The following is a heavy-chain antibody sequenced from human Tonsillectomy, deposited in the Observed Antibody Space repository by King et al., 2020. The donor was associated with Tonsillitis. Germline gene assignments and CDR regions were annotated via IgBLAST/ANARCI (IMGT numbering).Heavy chain of an antibody. CDR3: ARYVDGSFDY. D-gene: IGHD1-26*01. V-gene: IGHV4-39*01. Sequence: MQLQESGPGAVKPSETLSLTCTVSGGSIGSSDHYWAWIRQPPGKGLEWIGYMYYSGTIFYNPSLKSRITISGGTSENRFSLKLSSVTAADTAVYFCARYVDGSFDYWGQGALVTVSS. J-gene: IGHJ4*02. CDR2: MYYSGTI. CDR1: GGSIGSSDHY.